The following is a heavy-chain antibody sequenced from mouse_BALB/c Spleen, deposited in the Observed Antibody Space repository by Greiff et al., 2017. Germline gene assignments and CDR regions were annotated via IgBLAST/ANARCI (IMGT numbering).Heavy chain of an antibody. CDR1: GFDFSRYW. CDR2: INPDSSTI. D-gene: IGHD2-2*01. V-gene: IGHV4-1*02. Sequence: EVKLEESGGGLVQPGGSLKLSCAASGFDFSRYWMSWVRQAPGKGLEWIGEINPDSSTINYTPSLKDKFIISRDNAKNTLYLQMSKVRSEDTALYYCARQGYYGYSYYAMDYWGQGTSVTVSS. CDR3: ARQGYYGYSYYAMDY. J-gene: IGHJ4*01.